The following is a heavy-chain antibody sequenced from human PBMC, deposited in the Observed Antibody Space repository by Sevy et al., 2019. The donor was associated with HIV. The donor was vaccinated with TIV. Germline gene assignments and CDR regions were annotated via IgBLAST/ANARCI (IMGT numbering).Heavy chain of an antibody. CDR2: ITRNSYEAYGGTT. CDR1: GFTFDDYA. CDR3: TIGLATADTPEYYFDY. J-gene: IGHJ4*02. Sequence: GGSLRLSCTTSGFTFDDYAMSWFRQAPGKGLEWVAFITRNSYEAYGGTTDYAASVKGRFIISRDDSKSIAHLQMNGLKTEYTAVYYCTIGLATADTPEYYFDYWGQGTLVTVSS. V-gene: IGHV3-49*03. D-gene: IGHD5-12*01.